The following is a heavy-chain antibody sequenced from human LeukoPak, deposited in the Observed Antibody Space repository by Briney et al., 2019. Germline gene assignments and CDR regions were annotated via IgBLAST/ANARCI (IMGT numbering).Heavy chain of an antibody. V-gene: IGHV3-21*01. CDR2: ISSSSSYI. J-gene: IGHJ4*02. D-gene: IGHD6-6*01. Sequence: PGGSLGLSCAASGFAFSSYSMNWVRQAPGKGLEWVSSISSSSSYIYYADSVKGRFTISRDNAKNSLYLQMNSLRAEDTAVYYCARGLYSSSSYYFDCWGQGTLVTVSS. CDR3: ARGLYSSSSYYFDC. CDR1: GFAFSSYS.